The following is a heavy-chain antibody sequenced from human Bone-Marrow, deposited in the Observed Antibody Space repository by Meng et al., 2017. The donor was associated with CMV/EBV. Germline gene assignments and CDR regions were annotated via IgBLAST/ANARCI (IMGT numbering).Heavy chain of an antibody. CDR1: YY. CDR3: ARIIRRRDIVVVPATHPEGWFDP. D-gene: IGHD2-2*01. J-gene: IGHJ5*02. V-gene: IGHV4-34*01. CDR2: INHSGST. Sequence: YYWIWIRQPPGKGLEWIGEINHSGSTNYNPSLKSRVTISVDTSKNQFSLKLSSVTAADTAVYYCARIIRRRDIVVVPATHPEGWFDPWGQGTLVTVSS.